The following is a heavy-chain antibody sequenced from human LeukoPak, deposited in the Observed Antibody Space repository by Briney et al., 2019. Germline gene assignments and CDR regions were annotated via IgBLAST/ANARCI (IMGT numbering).Heavy chain of an antibody. CDR3: ARALYGSGSQYYFDY. J-gene: IGHJ4*02. Sequence: GGSLRLSCAASGFTFSSYSMNWVRQAPGKGLEWVSSISSSSSYIYYADSMKGRFTISRDNAKNSLYLQMNSLRAEDTAVYYCARALYGSGSQYYFDYWGQGTLVTVSS. D-gene: IGHD3-10*01. CDR1: GFTFSSYS. CDR2: ISSSSSYI. V-gene: IGHV3-21*01.